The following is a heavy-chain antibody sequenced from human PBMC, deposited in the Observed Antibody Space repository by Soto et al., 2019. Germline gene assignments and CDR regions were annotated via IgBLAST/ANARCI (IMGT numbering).Heavy chain of an antibody. CDR1: GYTFTSYY. V-gene: IGHV1-46*01. CDR3: ARDIAAAGTFAFDI. J-gene: IGHJ3*02. CDR2: INPSGGST. D-gene: IGHD6-13*01. Sequence: ASVKVSCKXSGYTFTSYYMHWVRQAPGQGLEWMGIINPSGGSTSHAQKFQGRVTMTRDTSTGTVYMELSSLRSEDTAVYYCARDIAAAGTFAFDIWGQGTMVTVSS.